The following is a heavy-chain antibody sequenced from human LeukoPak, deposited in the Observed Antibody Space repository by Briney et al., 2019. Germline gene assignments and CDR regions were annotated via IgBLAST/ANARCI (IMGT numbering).Heavy chain of an antibody. Sequence: GGSLRLSCAASGFTFTDYYMSWIRQATGKGLEWVSYISSSSSYTNYADSVKGRFTISRDNAKNSLYLQMNSLRAEDTAVYFCARDQYGSGSYDYWGQGTLVTVSS. V-gene: IGHV3-11*05. CDR2: ISSSSSYT. J-gene: IGHJ4*02. CDR3: ARDQYGSGSYDY. D-gene: IGHD3-10*01. CDR1: GFTFTDYY.